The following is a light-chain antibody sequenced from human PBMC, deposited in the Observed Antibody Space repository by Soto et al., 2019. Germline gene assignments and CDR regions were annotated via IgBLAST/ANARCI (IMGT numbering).Light chain of an antibody. V-gene: IGKV1-12*01. Sequence: DLQMTQSPSSVSASVGDSVTITCRASQYLSGWLAWYQQKPGRAPKLLIYAASSLHTGVPSRFSGSGSGTDFTLTINNLQPEDFATYYCQQTGSFPWTFGEGTKVEIK. J-gene: IGKJ1*01. CDR3: QQTGSFPWT. CDR1: QYLSGW. CDR2: AAS.